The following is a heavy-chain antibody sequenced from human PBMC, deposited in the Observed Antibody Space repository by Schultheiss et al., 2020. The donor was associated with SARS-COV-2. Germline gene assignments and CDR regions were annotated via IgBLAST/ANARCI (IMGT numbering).Heavy chain of an antibody. D-gene: IGHD3-10*01. Sequence: SETLSLTCTVSGGSISSSSYYWGWIRQPPGKGLEWIGYIYYSGSTNYNPSLKSRVTISVDTSKNQFSLKLSSVTAADTAVYYCASHSGSIEFPDYWGQGTRVTVSS. CDR1: GGSISSSSYY. CDR2: IYYSGST. CDR3: ASHSGSIEFPDY. J-gene: IGHJ4*02. V-gene: IGHV4-39*07.